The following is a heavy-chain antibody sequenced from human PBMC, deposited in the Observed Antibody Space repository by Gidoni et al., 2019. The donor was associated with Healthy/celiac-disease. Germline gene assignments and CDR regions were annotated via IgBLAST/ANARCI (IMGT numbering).Heavy chain of an antibody. V-gene: IGHV3-21*01. Sequence: EVQLVESGGGLVKPGGSLRLSCAASGFTFRSYSMNWVRQAPGKGLEWVSSISSSSSYIYYADSVKGRFTISRDNAKNSLYLQMNSLRAEDTAVYYCARSNRYCSGGSCYYDYWGQGTLVTVSS. J-gene: IGHJ4*02. CDR2: ISSSSSYI. D-gene: IGHD2-15*01. CDR1: GFTFRSYS. CDR3: ARSNRYCSGGSCYYDY.